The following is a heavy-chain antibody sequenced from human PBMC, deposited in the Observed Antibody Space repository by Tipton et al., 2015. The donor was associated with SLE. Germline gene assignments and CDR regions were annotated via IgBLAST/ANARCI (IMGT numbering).Heavy chain of an antibody. D-gene: IGHD1-1*01. CDR1: GFTFSSYA. Sequence: SLRLSCAASGFTFSSYAMSWVRQAPGKGLEWVSTISGSGGRTYYADSVKGRFTISRDNSKNTLYLQMNSLRAEDTAVYYCASQLTILDAFDIWGQGTMVTVSS. CDR2: ISGSGGRT. CDR3: ASQLTILDAFDI. J-gene: IGHJ3*02. V-gene: IGHV3-23*01.